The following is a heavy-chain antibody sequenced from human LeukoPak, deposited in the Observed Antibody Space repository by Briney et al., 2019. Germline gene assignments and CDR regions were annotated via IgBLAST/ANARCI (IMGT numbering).Heavy chain of an antibody. J-gene: IGHJ3*02. CDR2: VYYNWST. D-gene: IGHD2-15*01. CDR1: GVSCLSISSITYS. Sequence: PSETLSLTCAVSGVSCLSISSITYSWGWIRQPPGQGLEWIGRVYYNWSTYYTPSLKSRVTISVDTSKNHFSLKLNSMTAADTAVFYCARHSRGVTSGPAFDIWGQGTMVTVSS. CDR3: ARHSRGVTSGPAFDI. V-gene: IGHV4-39*01.